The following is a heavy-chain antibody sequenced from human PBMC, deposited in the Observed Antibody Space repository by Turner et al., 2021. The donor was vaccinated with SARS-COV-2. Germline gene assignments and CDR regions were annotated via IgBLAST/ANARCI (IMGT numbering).Heavy chain of an antibody. CDR1: GGSISSGSYY. J-gene: IGHJ6*03. Sequence: QVQLQESGPGLVKPSQTLSLTCTVSGGSISSGSYYWSWIRQPAGKGLEWIGRIYTSGSTNYHPSLKSRVTISVDTSKNQFSLKLSSVTAADTAVYYCARDQGFLLEWEISYYYYMDVWGKGTTVTVSS. CDR3: ARDQGFLLEWEISYYYYMDV. V-gene: IGHV4-61*02. CDR2: IYTSGST. D-gene: IGHD3-3*01.